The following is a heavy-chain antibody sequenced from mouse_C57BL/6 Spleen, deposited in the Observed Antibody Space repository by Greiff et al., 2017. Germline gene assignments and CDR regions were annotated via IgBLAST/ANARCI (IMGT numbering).Heavy chain of an antibody. V-gene: IGHV1-80*01. CDR2: IYPGDGYT. CDR1: GYAFSSYW. J-gene: IGHJ2*01. Sequence: VKLMESGAELVKPGASVKISCKASGYAFSSYWMNWVKQRPGKGLEWIGQIYPGDGYTNYNGKFKGKATLTADKSSSTAYMQLSSLTSEDSAVYFCARGSSYDYWGQGTTLTVSS. D-gene: IGHD1-1*01. CDR3: ARGSSYDY.